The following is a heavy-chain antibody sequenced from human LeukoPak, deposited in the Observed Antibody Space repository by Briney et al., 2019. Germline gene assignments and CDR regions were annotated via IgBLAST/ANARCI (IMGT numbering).Heavy chain of an antibody. CDR3: ARETTVTTGPFDY. Sequence: GASVKVSCKASGGTFSSYAISWVRQAPGQGLEWMGGIIPIFGTANYAQKFQGRVTITADKSTSTAYMELSSLRSEDTAVYYCARETTVTTGPFDYWGQGTLVTVSS. J-gene: IGHJ4*02. CDR2: IIPIFGTA. CDR1: GGTFSSYA. D-gene: IGHD4-11*01. V-gene: IGHV1-69*06.